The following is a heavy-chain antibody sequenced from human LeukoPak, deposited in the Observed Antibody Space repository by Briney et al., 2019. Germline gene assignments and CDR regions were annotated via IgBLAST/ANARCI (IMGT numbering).Heavy chain of an antibody. V-gene: IGHV1-46*01. CDR2: INPSGGST. J-gene: IGHJ4*02. D-gene: IGHD6-13*01. CDR3: ARSPLVSEIDY. Sequence: ASVKVSCKASGYTFSNYDINWVRQATGQGLEWMGIINPSGGSTSYAQKFQGRVTMTRDTSTSTVYMELSSLRSEDTAVYYCARSPLVSEIDYWGQGTLVTVSS. CDR1: GYTFSNYD.